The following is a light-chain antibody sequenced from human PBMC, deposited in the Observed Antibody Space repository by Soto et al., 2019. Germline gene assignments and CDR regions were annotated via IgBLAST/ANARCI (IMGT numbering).Light chain of an antibody. CDR1: QSISSW. J-gene: IGKJ5*01. V-gene: IGKV1-5*03. Sequence: DIQMTQSPSTLSGSVGDRVTITCRASQSISSWLAWYQQKPGKAPKLLIYKASSLESGVPSRFSGSGSGTDFTLTISSLQPEDFGTYYCQQLNGYPITFGQGTRLEIK. CDR3: QQLNGYPIT. CDR2: KAS.